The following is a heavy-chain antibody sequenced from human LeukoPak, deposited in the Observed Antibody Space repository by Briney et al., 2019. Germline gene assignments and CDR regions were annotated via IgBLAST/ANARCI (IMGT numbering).Heavy chain of an antibody. CDR1: GGTFSSYA. D-gene: IGHD6-13*01. CDR3: ARDWRQLAHNWFDP. CDR2: IIPIFGTA. J-gene: IGHJ5*02. Sequence: SVKVSCKASGGTFSSYAISWVRQAPGQGLEWMGGIIPIFGTANYAQKFQGRVTITTDESTSTAYMELSSLRSDDTAVYYCARDWRQLAHNWFDPWGQGTLVTVSS. V-gene: IGHV1-69*05.